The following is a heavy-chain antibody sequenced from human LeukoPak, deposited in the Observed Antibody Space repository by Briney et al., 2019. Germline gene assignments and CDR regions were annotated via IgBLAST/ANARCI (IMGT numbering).Heavy chain of an antibody. CDR1: GFTFSNAW. V-gene: IGHV3-15*01. CDR3: TTGQAARPNLAPYY. J-gene: IGHJ4*02. D-gene: IGHD6-6*01. CDR2: IKSKTDGGTT. Sequence: GGSLRLSCAASGFTFSNAWMSWVRQAPGKGLEWVGRIKSKTDGGTTDYAAPVKGRFTISRDDSKNTLYLQMNSLKTEDTAVYYCTTGQAARPNLAPYYWGQGTLVTVSS.